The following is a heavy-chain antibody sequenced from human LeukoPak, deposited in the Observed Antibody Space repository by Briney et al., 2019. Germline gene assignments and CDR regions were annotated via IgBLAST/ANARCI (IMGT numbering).Heavy chain of an antibody. CDR1: GGSISSYY. V-gene: IGHV4-59*01. Sequence: PSETLSLTCTVSGGSISSYYWSWIRQPPGKGLEWIGYIYYSGSTNYNPSLKSRVTISVDTSKNQFSLKLSSVTAADTAVYYCARERYYYGSGSYTYYYGMDVWGQGTTVTVSS. D-gene: IGHD3-10*01. CDR2: IYYSGST. CDR3: ARERYYYGSGSYTYYYGMDV. J-gene: IGHJ6*02.